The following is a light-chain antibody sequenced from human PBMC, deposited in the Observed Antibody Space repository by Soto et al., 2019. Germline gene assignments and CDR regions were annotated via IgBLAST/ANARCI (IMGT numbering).Light chain of an antibody. Sequence: DIQMTQSPSSLSASVGARVTITYRASQSIITFLNWNQQKPGKSANLLIYDASKSETGAPARFSGSGAGADFTYTISSLQPEGAAIHYCQEYEKLPFTLGHGNKVDIK. V-gene: IGKV1-33*01. CDR3: QEYEKLPFT. CDR1: QSIITF. J-gene: IGKJ3*01. CDR2: DAS.